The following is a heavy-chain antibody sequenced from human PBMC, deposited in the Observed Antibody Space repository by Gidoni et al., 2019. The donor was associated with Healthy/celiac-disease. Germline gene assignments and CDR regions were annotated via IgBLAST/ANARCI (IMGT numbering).Heavy chain of an antibody. D-gene: IGHD3-22*01. CDR1: GFSLSTSGVG. J-gene: IGHJ3*02. V-gene: IGHV2-5*02. Sequence: QITLKESGPTLVKPTQTLTLTCTFSGFSLSTSGVGVGWIRQPPGKALEWLALIYWDDDKRYSPSLKSRLTITKDTSKNQVVLTMTNMDPVDTATYYCAHRFDFDWPYYYDSSGTPGGTAFDIWGQGTMVTVSS. CDR2: IYWDDDK. CDR3: AHRFDFDWPYYYDSSGTPGGTAFDI.